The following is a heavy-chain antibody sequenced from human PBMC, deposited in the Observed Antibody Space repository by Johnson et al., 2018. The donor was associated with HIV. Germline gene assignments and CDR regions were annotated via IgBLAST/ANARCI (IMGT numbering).Heavy chain of an antibody. CDR2: IYSGGST. J-gene: IGHJ3*02. V-gene: IGHV3-53*01. CDR3: ARDGPYDSSGYYYDFGAFDI. D-gene: IGHD3-22*01. Sequence: VQLVESGGGLMQPGGSLRLSCAASGFSVSSNYMSWVRQAPGKGLEWVSGIYSGGSTYYADSVKGRFTISRDNSKNTLYHQMNSLRAEDTAVYYCARDGPYDSSGYYYDFGAFDIWGQGTMVTVSS. CDR1: GFSVSSNY.